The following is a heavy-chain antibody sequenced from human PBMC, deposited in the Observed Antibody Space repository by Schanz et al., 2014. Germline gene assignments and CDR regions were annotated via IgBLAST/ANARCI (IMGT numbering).Heavy chain of an antibody. CDR1: GFTFSSYA. J-gene: IGHJ4*02. Sequence: EVQLLESGGGLVQPGGSLRLSCAASGFTFSSYAMSWVRQAPGKGLEWVSTISASGGSTYYADSVKGRFTISRDNSKNILYLQMNSLRAEDTAVYYCARPRFDYGEVDYWGQGTLVTVSS. D-gene: IGHD4-17*01. CDR3: ARPRFDYGEVDY. V-gene: IGHV3-23*01. CDR2: ISASGGST.